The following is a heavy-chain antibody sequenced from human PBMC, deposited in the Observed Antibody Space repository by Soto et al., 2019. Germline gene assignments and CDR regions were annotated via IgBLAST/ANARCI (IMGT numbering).Heavy chain of an antibody. CDR2: SRNKANNYAT. CDR1: AFTFSAHN. V-gene: IGHV3-72*01. CDR3: ARDGGIAARHYYGMDV. Sequence: EVLLVESGGGLVQPGGSLRLSCAASAFTFSAHNMVWVRQAPGKGLEWVGRSRNKANNYATEYAASVKGRFTISRDDSKNSLYLQMNSLKIEDTAMYYCARDGGIAARHYYGMDVWGQGTTVTVSS. J-gene: IGHJ6*02. D-gene: IGHD6-6*01.